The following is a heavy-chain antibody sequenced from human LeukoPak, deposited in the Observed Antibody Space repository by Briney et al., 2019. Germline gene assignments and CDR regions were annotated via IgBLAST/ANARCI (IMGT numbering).Heavy chain of an antibody. V-gene: IGHV3-23*01. CDR3: AKCSGSYYYYGMDV. D-gene: IGHD1-26*01. J-gene: IGHJ6*02. CDR1: GFTVSSNY. Sequence: GGSLRLSCAASGFTVSSNYMSWVRQAPGKGLEWVSAISGSGSSTYYADSVKGRFTISRDNSKNTLYLQMNSLRAEDTAVYYCAKCSGSYYYYGMDVWGQGTTVTVSS. CDR2: ISGSGSST.